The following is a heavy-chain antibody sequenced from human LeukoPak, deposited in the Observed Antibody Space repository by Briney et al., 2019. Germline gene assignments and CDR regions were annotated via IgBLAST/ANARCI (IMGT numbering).Heavy chain of an antibody. CDR3: ARDISSREGDWFDP. Sequence: SVKVSCMASGGTFSSYAISWVRQAPGQGLEWMGRIIPIFGIANYAQKFQGRVTITADKSTSTAYMELSSLRSEDTAVYYCARDISSREGDWFDPWGQGTLVTVSS. CDR2: IIPIFGIA. J-gene: IGHJ5*02. CDR1: GGTFSSYA. D-gene: IGHD6-6*01. V-gene: IGHV1-69*04.